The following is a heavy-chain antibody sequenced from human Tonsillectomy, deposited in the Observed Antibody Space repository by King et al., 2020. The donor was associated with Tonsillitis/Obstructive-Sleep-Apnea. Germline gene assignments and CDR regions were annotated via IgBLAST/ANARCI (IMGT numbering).Heavy chain of an antibody. D-gene: IGHD2-2*01. Sequence: QVQLQQWGAGLLKPSETLSLTCAVYGGSFSGYYWSWIRQPPGKGLEWIGEINHSGSTNYNPSLKSRVTISVDTSKNQFSLKLSSVAAADTAVDYCARGGVVPAAMYYWGQGTLVTVSS. CDR3: ARGGVVPAAMYY. J-gene: IGHJ4*02. CDR2: INHSGST. V-gene: IGHV4-34*01. CDR1: GGSFSGYY.